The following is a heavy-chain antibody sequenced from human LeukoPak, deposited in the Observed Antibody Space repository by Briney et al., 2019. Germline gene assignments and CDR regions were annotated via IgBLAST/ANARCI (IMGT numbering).Heavy chain of an antibody. V-gene: IGHV4-34*01. Sequence: KPSETLSLTCGVSGGPFSGQYWSWLRQPPGKGREWIGQIHYGGSTSYDPSLRSRVTISIDTSKSQFSLKLSSVTAADTAVYYCARHGGFDFDYWGQGTLVTVSS. CDR2: IHYGGST. J-gene: IGHJ4*02. CDR3: ARHGGFDFDY. CDR1: GGPFSGQY. D-gene: IGHD3-16*01.